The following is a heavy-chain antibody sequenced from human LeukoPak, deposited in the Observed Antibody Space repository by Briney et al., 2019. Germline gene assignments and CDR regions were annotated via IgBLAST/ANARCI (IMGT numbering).Heavy chain of an antibody. J-gene: IGHJ4*02. CDR2: IRSKANSYAT. D-gene: IGHD4-23*01. CDR3: TSATTVVTQGPDY. V-gene: IGHV3-73*01. CDR1: GFTFSGSA. Sequence: QTRGSLRLSCAASGFTFSGSAMHWVRQASGKGLEWVGRIRSKANSYATAYAASVKGRFTISRDDSKNTAYLQMNSLKTEDTAVYYCTSATTVVTQGPDYWGQGTLVTVSS.